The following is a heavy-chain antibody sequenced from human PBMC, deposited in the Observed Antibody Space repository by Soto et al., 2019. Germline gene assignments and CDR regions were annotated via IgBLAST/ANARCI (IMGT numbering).Heavy chain of an antibody. CDR1: EFTFSSYT. Sequence: ESGGGVVQPGKSLRLSCTGSEFTFSSYTMHWVRQAPGKGLEWVAIISYDGNDKYYGDSVQGRFTISRDKSRDTLYLQMNSLRAEDTAVYYCARAPRYNAFWSYMDVWGHGTTVTVSS. CDR2: ISYDGNDK. V-gene: IGHV3-30-3*01. J-gene: IGHJ6*02. CDR3: ARAPRYNAFWSYMDV. D-gene: IGHD3-3*01.